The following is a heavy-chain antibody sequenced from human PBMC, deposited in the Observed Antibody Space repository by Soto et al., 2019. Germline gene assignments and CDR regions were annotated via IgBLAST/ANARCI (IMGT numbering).Heavy chain of an antibody. CDR1: GGSISSGGYY. V-gene: IGHV4-31*03. J-gene: IGHJ4*02. D-gene: IGHD3-22*01. CDR2: IYYSGST. Sequence: QVQLQESGPGLVKPSQTLSLTCTVSGGSISSGGYYWSWIRQHPGKGLEWIGYIYYSGSTYYNPSLKSRVTISVDTSKNPFSLKLSSVTAADTAVYYCARGDRSGATSSPSDFDYWGQGTLVTVSS. CDR3: ARGDRSGATSSPSDFDY.